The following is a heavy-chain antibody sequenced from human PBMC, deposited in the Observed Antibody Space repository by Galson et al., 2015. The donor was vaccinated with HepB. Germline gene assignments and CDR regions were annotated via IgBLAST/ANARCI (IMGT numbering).Heavy chain of an antibody. CDR3: ASGAGGGVYGEWLDY. CDR2: ISAYNGNT. Sequence: SVKVSCKASGYTFTSYGISWVRQAPGQGLEWMGWISAYNGNTNYAQKLQGRVTMTTDTSTSTAYMELKSLRSDDTAVYYCASGAGGGVYGEWLDYWGQGTLVTVSS. J-gene: IGHJ4*02. D-gene: IGHD4-17*01. V-gene: IGHV1-18*04. CDR1: GYTFTSYG.